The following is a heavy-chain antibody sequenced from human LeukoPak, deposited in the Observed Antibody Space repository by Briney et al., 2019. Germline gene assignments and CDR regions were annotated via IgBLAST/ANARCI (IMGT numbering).Heavy chain of an antibody. J-gene: IGHJ6*03. V-gene: IGHV4-34*01. Sequence: SETLSLTCTVYGGSFSDYYWGGIREPPGKGLEWIGEIHPSGSPSYSPPLKNRVTISLDASKNQFSLKLSSVAAADKAVYFCARVGYSYVINDWSRTGLGAYPTKYYYHMDVWDKGTTVTVSS. CDR1: GGSFSDYY. CDR2: IHPSGSP. CDR3: ARVGYSYVINDWSRTGLGAYPTKYYYHMDV. D-gene: IGHD5-18*01.